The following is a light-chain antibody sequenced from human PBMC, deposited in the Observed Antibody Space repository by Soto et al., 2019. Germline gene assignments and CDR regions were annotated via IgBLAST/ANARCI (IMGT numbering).Light chain of an antibody. CDR3: AAWDDSLNGVV. CDR1: SSNIGSNI. V-gene: IGLV1-44*01. J-gene: IGLJ2*01. Sequence: QSVLTQPPSASGTPGQRVTISCSGSSSNIGSNIVNWYQQLPGTAPKLLIYSNNRRPSGVPDRFSGSKSGTSASLAISGPQSEDEADYYCAAWDDSLNGVVFGGGTKVTVL. CDR2: SNN.